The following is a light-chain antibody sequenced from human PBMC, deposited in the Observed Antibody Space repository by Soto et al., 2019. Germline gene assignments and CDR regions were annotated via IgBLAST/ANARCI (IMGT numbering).Light chain of an antibody. CDR2: GNS. Sequence: QAVVTQPPSVSGAPGQRVTISCTGSSSNIGAGYDVHWYQQLPGTAPKLLIYGNSNRPSGVPDRFSGSQSGTSASLAITGLQAQAEADFYCQYHDSRMSAYVFGTGTKLTVL. CDR3: QYHDSRMSAYV. V-gene: IGLV1-40*01. J-gene: IGLJ1*01. CDR1: SSNIGAGYD.